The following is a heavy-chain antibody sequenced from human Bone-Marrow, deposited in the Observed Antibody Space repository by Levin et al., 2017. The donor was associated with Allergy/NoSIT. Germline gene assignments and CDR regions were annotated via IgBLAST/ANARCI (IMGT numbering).Heavy chain of an antibody. J-gene: IGHJ5*02. D-gene: IGHD2-15*01. CDR1: GGSISSYY. V-gene: IGHV4-59*08. CDR2: IYYSGST. Sequence: PSQTLSLTCTVSGGSISSYYWSWIRQPPGKGLEWIGYIYYSGSTNYNPSLKSRVTISVDTSKNQFSLKLSSVTAADTAVYYCARTVDCSGGSCYHSSWFDPWGQGTLVTVSS. CDR3: ARTVDCSGGSCYHSSWFDP.